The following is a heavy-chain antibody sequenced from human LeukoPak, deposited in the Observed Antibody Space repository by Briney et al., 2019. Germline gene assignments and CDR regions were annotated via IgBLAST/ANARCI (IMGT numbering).Heavy chain of an antibody. J-gene: IGHJ4*02. D-gene: IGHD3-9*01. CDR2: ISADNGNT. CDR3: ARVDILTGYYFFDS. Sequence: ASVKVSCKASGYTFTNHGISWVRRAPGQGLEWMGWISADNGNTYYTQNFQGRVSMTTDTSTSTAYMEVRSLRSDDTAVFYCARVDILTGYYFFDSWGQGTLVTVSS. CDR1: GYTFTNHG. V-gene: IGHV1-18*01.